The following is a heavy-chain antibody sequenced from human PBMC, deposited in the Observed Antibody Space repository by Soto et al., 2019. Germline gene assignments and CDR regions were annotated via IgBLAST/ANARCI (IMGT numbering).Heavy chain of an antibody. V-gene: IGHV1-2*04. CDR2: INPNSGGT. CDR1: GYTFTGYY. J-gene: IGHJ6*02. Sequence: QVQLVQSGAEVKKPGASVKVSCKASGYTFTGYYMHWVRQAPGQGLEWMGWINPNSGGTNYAQKFQGWVTMTRDTSISTAYMELSRLRSEDTAVYYCARTSMVRGVITLDYGMDVWCQGTTVTVSS. D-gene: IGHD3-10*01. CDR3: ARTSMVRGVITLDYGMDV.